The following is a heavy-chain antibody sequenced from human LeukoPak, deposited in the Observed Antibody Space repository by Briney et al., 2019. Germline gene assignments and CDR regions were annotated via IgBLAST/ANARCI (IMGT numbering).Heavy chain of an antibody. J-gene: IGHJ4*02. CDR2: INPSGGST. CDR3: ARDGMVVTAMDSFDY. CDR1: GYTFTSYY. D-gene: IGHD2-21*02. Sequence: GASVKVSCKASGYTFTSYYMHWVRQAPGQGLEWMGIINPSGGSTSYAQKFQGRVTTTRDTSTSTVYMELSSLRSEDTAVYYCARDGMVVTAMDSFDYWGQGTLVTVSS. V-gene: IGHV1-46*01.